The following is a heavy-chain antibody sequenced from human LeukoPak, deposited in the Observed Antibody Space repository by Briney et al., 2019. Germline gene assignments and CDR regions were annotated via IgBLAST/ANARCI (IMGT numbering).Heavy chain of an antibody. D-gene: IGHD2-2*01. CDR2: IKGKTDGGT. V-gene: IGHV3-15*01. J-gene: IGHJ4*02. CDR1: GFTFSKAW. CDR3: TTDPFQNIVVVPAAIIKMDY. Sequence: GGSLRLSCAASGFTFSKAWMSWVRQAPGKGLEWVGRIKGKTDGGTDYAAPVKGRFTISRDDSKNTLYLQMNSLKTEDTAVYYCTTDPFQNIVVVPAAIIKMDYWGQGTLVTVAS.